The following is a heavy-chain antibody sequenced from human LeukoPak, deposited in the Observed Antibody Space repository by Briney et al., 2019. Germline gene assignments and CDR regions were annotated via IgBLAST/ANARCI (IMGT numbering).Heavy chain of an antibody. Sequence: PSETLSLTCTVSGGSMSPFYWSWIRQSPGKGLEWIGSIYYSGGTNYNPSLKSRVTISVDTSKNQFSLRLSSVTAADTAVYYCARGGFYCGGDCYVDYWGQGTLVTVSS. J-gene: IGHJ4*02. D-gene: IGHD2-21*02. CDR2: IYYSGGT. CDR3: ARGGFYCGGDCYVDY. V-gene: IGHV4-59*12. CDR1: GGSMSPFY.